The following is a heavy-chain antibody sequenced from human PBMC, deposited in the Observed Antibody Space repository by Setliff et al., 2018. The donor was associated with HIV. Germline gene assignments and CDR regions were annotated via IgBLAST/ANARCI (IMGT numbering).Heavy chain of an antibody. J-gene: IGHJ5*02. V-gene: IGHV4-39*01. CDR2: IYYSGST. D-gene: IGHD6-13*01. Sequence: PSETLSLTCTVSGGSISNSRYYWSWIRQPPGKGLEWIGSIYYSGSTYYNPSLKGRVTISVDTSKNQFSLKLSSVTAADTAVYYCARQVAGTSLNWFDPWGQGTLVTVSS. CDR1: GGSISNSRYY. CDR3: ARQVAGTSLNWFDP.